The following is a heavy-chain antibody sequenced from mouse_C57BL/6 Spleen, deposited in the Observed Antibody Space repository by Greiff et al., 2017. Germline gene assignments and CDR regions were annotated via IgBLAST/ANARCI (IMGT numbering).Heavy chain of an antibody. Sequence: QVQLQQPGAELVKPGASVKLSCKASGYTFTSYWMQWVKQRPGQGLEWIGEIDPSDSYTNYNQKFKGKATLTVDTSSSTAYMQLSSLTSEDSAVYYCARLHYYGSTPYYFDYWGQGTTLTVSS. CDR3: ARLHYYGSTPYYFDY. V-gene: IGHV1-50*01. J-gene: IGHJ2*01. CDR1: GYTFTSYW. CDR2: IDPSDSYT. D-gene: IGHD1-1*01.